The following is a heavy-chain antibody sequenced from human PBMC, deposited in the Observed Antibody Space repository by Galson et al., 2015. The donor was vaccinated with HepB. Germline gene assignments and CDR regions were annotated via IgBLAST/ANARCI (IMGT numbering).Heavy chain of an antibody. Sequence: SLRLSCAASGFTFSNAWMSWVRQAPGKGLEWVGRIKSKTDGGTTDYAAPVKGRFTISRDDSKNTLYLQMNSLKNEDTAVYYCTTDQRRRSGWYGVPPLIDYWGQGTLVTVSS. CDR3: TTDQRRRSGWYGVPPLIDY. D-gene: IGHD6-19*01. CDR2: IKSKTDGGTT. J-gene: IGHJ4*02. CDR1: GFTFSNAW. V-gene: IGHV3-15*01.